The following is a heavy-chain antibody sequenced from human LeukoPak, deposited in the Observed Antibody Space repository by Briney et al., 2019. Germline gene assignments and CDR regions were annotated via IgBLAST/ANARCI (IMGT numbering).Heavy chain of an antibody. V-gene: IGHV4-34*01. D-gene: IGHD2-8*01. J-gene: IGHJ5*01. Sequence: SETLSLTCAVYGGTFSGYYWSWIRQPPGKGLEWIGEINHSGSTNYNPSLKSRVTISVDTSKNQFSLKLSSVTAADTAVYYCARGRMLYAIQSYNWFDSWGQGTLVTVSS. CDR1: GGTFSGYY. CDR3: ARGRMLYAIQSYNWFDS. CDR2: INHSGST.